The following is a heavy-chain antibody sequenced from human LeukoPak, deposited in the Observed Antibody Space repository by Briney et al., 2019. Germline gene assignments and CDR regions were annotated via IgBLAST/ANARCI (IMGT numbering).Heavy chain of an antibody. CDR1: GDSVSGFSFY. J-gene: IGHJ4*02. V-gene: IGHV2-5*08. Sequence: TLSLICSVSGDSVSGFSFYWSWIREPPGKALEWLALIFWGDDKRYSPSLKSRLTITKDTSKNQVVLTTTNMNPVDTVTYYCAHTWFGESPFLDYWGRGTLLTLSS. CDR3: AHTWFGESPFLDY. D-gene: IGHD3-10*01. CDR2: IFWGDDK.